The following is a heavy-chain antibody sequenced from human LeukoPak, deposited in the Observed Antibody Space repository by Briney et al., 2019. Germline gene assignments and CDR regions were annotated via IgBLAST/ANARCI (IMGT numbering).Heavy chain of an antibody. J-gene: IGHJ5*02. CDR1: GLSFSSYN. Sequence: GGSLRLSCTASGLSFSSYNMNWVRQAPGKGPEWVAYITANNTTKYYADSVKGRFTSSRDNAKKSLFLQMNGLRAEDTAVYYCAAASAFSSSWRSWGQGTVVTVSS. CDR2: ITANNTTK. CDR3: AAASAFSSSWRS. V-gene: IGHV3-48*01. D-gene: IGHD6-13*01.